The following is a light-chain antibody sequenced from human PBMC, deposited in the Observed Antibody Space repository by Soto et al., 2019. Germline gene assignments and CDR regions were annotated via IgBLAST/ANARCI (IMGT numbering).Light chain of an antibody. Sequence: QAALTHPRSVCWSPGRSVTISCTGTSSDVGGYDYVSWYQQHPGKAPKLLIYDVNKRPSGVPDRFSGSKSGNTASLTVSGVQDEDEDDYYCCSYAGKSTYTWVFGGGTKVTV. CDR1: SSDVGGYDY. CDR2: DVN. CDR3: CSYAGKSTYTWV. J-gene: IGLJ3*02. V-gene: IGLV2-11*01.